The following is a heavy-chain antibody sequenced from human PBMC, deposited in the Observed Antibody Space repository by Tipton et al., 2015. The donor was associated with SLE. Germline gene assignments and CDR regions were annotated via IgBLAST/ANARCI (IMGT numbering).Heavy chain of an antibody. CDR3: AKDTRRSRYFDL. CDR1: GFTFSSYG. J-gene: IGHJ2*01. CDR2: IWYDGSNK. Sequence: SLRLSCAASGFTFSSYGMHWVRQAPGKGLEWVAVIWYDGSNKYYADSVKGRFTISRDNSKNTLYLQMNSLRAEDTAVYYCAKDTRRSRYFDLWGLGTLVTVSS. D-gene: IGHD1-14*01. V-gene: IGHV3-30*18.